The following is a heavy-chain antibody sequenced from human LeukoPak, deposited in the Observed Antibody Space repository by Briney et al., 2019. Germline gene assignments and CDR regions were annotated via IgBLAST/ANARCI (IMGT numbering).Heavy chain of an antibody. CDR3: ARGFDGRSAFDI. J-gene: IGHJ3*02. CDR2: INEDGSEI. Sequence: TGGSLRLSCAVSGFPFSGYWMGWVRQAAGNGLEWVATINEDGSEIYYVDSVKGRFTISRDNAKNSLSLQMNSLRAEDTTLYYCARGFDGRSAFDIWGQGTMVTVSS. V-gene: IGHV3-7*01. D-gene: IGHD3-10*01. CDR1: GFPFSGYW.